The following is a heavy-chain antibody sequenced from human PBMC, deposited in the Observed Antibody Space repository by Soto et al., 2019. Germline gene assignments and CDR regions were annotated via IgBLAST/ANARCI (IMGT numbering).Heavy chain of an antibody. D-gene: IGHD5-18*01. Sequence: SETLSLTCTVSGGSISSSSYYWGWIRQPPGKGLEWIGSIYYSGSTYYNPSLKSRVTISVDTSKNQFSLKLSSVTAADTAVYYCASRILATRRHLWFRHDYRGQGTLVIGSA. J-gene: IGHJ4*02. CDR1: GGSISSSSYY. V-gene: IGHV4-39*01. CDR2: IYYSGST. CDR3: ASRILATRRHLWFRHDY.